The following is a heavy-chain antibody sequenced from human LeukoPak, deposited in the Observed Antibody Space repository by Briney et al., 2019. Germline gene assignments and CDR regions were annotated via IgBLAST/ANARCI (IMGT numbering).Heavy chain of an antibody. V-gene: IGHV4-61*02. CDR2: IYTSGNT. CDR3: ARDQDCSSTSCSIAFAI. J-gene: IGHJ3*02. CDR1: GGSISSGSYY. D-gene: IGHD2-2*01. Sequence: PSQTLSLTCTVSGGSISSGSYYWSWIRQPAGKGLEWIGRIYTSGNTNYNPSLKSRVTISVDTSKNQSSLKLSSVTAADTAVYYCARDQDCSSTSCSIAFAIWGQGTMVTVSS.